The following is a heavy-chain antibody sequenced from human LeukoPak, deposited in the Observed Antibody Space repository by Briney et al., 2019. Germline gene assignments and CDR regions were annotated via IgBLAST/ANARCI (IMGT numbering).Heavy chain of an antibody. CDR1: GASISGDL. CDR2: VYNSGSS. Sequence: PSETLSLTCTLSGASISGDLWSWIRQPPGKALEWIGLVYNSGSSDYNPSLKSRVTISIDTSKNQFSLQLSSVTAADTAIYYCAIRTDLIGNYMDVWGKGTTVTVSS. CDR3: AIRTDLIGNYMDV. D-gene: IGHD2-15*01. V-gene: IGHV4-59*01. J-gene: IGHJ6*03.